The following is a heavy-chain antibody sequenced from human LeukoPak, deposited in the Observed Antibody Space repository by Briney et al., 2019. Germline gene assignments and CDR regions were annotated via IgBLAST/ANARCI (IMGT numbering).Heavy chain of an antibody. Sequence: SETLSLTCTVSGGSISSGGYYWSWIRQHPGKGLEWIGYIYYSGSTYYNTSLKTRVTISVNTSKNQFSLKLSSVTAADTAVYYCARALYSSGSDAFDIWGQGTMVTVSS. V-gene: IGHV4-31*03. J-gene: IGHJ3*02. D-gene: IGHD6-19*01. CDR3: ARALYSSGSDAFDI. CDR1: GGSISSGGYY. CDR2: IYYSGST.